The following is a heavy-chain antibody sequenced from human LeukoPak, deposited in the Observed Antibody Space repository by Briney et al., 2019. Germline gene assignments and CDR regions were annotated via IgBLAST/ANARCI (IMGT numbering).Heavy chain of an antibody. CDR1: GFTFSSFG. CDR2: ISFDGRNP. V-gene: IGHV3-33*01. J-gene: IGHJ4*02. Sequence: HPGGSLRLSCAASGFTFSSFGMRWVRQAPGKGLEWVALISFDGRNPYYADSVRGRFTISRDNSKDTLYLQMNSLRAEDTAVYYCARCYGGSCYMDYWGQGTLVTVSS. D-gene: IGHD2-15*01. CDR3: ARCYGGSCYMDY.